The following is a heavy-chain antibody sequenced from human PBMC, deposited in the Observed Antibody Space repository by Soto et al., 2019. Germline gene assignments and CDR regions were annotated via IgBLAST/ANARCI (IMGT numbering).Heavy chain of an antibody. V-gene: IGHV3-30-3*01. CDR2: ISYDGSNK. Sequence: QVQLVESGGGVVQPGRSLRLSCAAAGFTFSSYAMHWVRQAPGKVLEWVAVISYDGSNKYYADSVKGRFTISRDNSKNTLYLQMNSRRAEDTAVYYCARAKPWSYDDSSGYYGDFDYWGQGTLVTVSS. D-gene: IGHD3-22*01. J-gene: IGHJ4*02. CDR3: ARAKPWSYDDSSGYYGDFDY. CDR1: GFTFSSYA.